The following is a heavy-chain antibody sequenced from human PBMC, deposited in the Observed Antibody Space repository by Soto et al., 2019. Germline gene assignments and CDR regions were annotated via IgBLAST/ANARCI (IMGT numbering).Heavy chain of an antibody. V-gene: IGHV3-48*02. CDR3: AREILADIVVVVRPHYCAMDV. D-gene: IGHD2-15*01. CDR2: ISSSSSTI. CDR1: GFTFSSYS. J-gene: IGHJ6*02. Sequence: GGSLRLSCAASGFTFSSYSMNWVRQAPGKGLEWVSYISSSSSTIYYADSVKGRFTISRDNAKNSLCLQMNSLRDEDTAVYYCAREILADIVVVVRPHYCAMDVSGPTPTVTVSS.